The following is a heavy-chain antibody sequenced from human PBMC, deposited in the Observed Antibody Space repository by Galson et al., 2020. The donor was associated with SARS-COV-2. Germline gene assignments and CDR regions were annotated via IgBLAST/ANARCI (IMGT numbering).Heavy chain of an antibody. CDR1: GGSISSAYYY. CDR2: IYYRGST. Sequence: ASETLSLTCSVSGGSISSAYYYWTWIRQHPGKGLEWIGSIYYRGSTYYNPSLKSRATISVDTSRNHFSLELTSVTAADTAVYFCARRVEGHGDFIDAFDIWGQGTLVSVSS. D-gene: IGHD4-17*01. CDR3: ARRVEGHGDFIDAFDI. J-gene: IGHJ3*02. V-gene: IGHV4-31*03.